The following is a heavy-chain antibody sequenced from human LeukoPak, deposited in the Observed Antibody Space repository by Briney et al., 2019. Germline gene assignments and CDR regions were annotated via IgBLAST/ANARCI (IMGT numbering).Heavy chain of an antibody. D-gene: IGHD2-2*01. J-gene: IGHJ6*03. Sequence: SETLSLTCTVSGGSISSGGYYWSWIRQPPGKGLEWIGYIYYSGSTYYNPSLKSRVTISVDTSKNQFSLKLSSVTAADTAVYYCAREDCSSTSCHGFMDVWGKGTTVTVSS. V-gene: IGHV4-30-4*08. CDR3: AREDCSSTSCHGFMDV. CDR1: GGSISSGGYY. CDR2: IYYSGST.